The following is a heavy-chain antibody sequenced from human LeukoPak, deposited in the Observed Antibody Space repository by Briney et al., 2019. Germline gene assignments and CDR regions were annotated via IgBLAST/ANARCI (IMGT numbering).Heavy chain of an antibody. D-gene: IGHD3-10*01. CDR3: VKRHTNHGSGSYWPWFDP. Sequence: GGSLRLSCAASGFTFDDYAMHWVRQAPGKGLEWVSGISWNSGSIGYADSVKGRFTISRDNAKNSLYLQMNGLRAEDTAVYYCVKRHTNHGSGSYWPWFDPWGQGTLVTVSS. CDR2: ISWNSGSI. CDR1: GFTFDDYA. V-gene: IGHV3-9*01. J-gene: IGHJ5*02.